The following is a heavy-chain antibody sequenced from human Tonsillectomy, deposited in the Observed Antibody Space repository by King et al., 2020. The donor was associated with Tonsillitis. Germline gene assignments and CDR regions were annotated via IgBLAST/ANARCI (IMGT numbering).Heavy chain of an antibody. Sequence: QLVQSGAEVKKPGSSVKVSCKASGGTFGSYSIAWVRQAPGQGLDWMGRIIPMLGTSNYAQKFQGRVTMTVDKSTTTAYMELRSLKSDDTAVYYCARADTSRLDYWGQGTLVTASS. D-gene: IGHD2-2*01. CDR3: ARADTSRLDY. CDR1: GGTFGSYS. V-gene: IGHV1-69*08. J-gene: IGHJ4*02. CDR2: IIPMLGTS.